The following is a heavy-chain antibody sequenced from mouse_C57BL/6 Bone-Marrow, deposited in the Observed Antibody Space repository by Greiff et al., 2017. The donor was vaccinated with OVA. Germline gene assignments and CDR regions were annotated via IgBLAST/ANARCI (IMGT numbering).Heavy chain of an antibody. V-gene: IGHV10-1*01. Sequence: EVKVAESGGGLVQPKGSLKLSCAASGFSFNTYAMNWVRQAPGKGLEWVARIRSKSNNYATYYADSVKDRFTISRDDSESMLYLQMNNLKTEDTAMYYCVRQGGRDYWGQGTTLTVSS. CDR2: IRSKSNNYAT. CDR3: VRQGGRDY. CDR1: GFSFNTYA. J-gene: IGHJ2*01. D-gene: IGHD1-1*01.